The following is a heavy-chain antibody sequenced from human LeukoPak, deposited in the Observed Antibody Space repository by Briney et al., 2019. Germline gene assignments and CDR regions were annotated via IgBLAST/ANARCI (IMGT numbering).Heavy chain of an antibody. CDR1: GFTFSSYA. D-gene: IGHD3-10*01. V-gene: IGHV3-30-3*01. J-gene: IGHJ4*02. Sequence: GGSLRLSCAASGFTFSSYAMHWVRQAPGKGLEWVAVISYDGSNKYYADSVKGRFTIFRDNSKNTLYLQMNSLRAEDTAVYYCARDAGGGYFDYWGQGTLVTVSS. CDR3: ARDAGGGYFDY. CDR2: ISYDGSNK.